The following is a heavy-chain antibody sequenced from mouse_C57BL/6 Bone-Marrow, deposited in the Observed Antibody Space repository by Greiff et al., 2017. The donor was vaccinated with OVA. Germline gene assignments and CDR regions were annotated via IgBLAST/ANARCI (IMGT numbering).Heavy chain of an antibody. CDR3: ASPLTGPFYAMDY. Sequence: EVQLQESGAELVRPGSSVKMSCTTSGYTFTSYGINWVKQRPGQGLEWIGYISIGNGYTEYNEKFKGKATLTSDTSSSTAYMQLSSLTSEDSAIYFCASPLTGPFYAMDYWGQGTSVTVSS. J-gene: IGHJ4*01. V-gene: IGHV1-58*01. CDR1: GYTFTSYG. D-gene: IGHD4-1*01. CDR2: ISIGNGYT.